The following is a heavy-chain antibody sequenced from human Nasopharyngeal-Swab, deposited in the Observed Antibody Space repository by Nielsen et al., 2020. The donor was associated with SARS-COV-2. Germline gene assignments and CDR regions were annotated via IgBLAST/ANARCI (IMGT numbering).Heavy chain of an antibody. V-gene: IGHV3-30*04. J-gene: IGHJ6*02. D-gene: IGHD5-12*01. CDR2: ISYDGSNK. CDR3: ARAGVATSYYYYYGMDV. CDR1: GFTFSSYE. Sequence: GEPLKISCAASGFTFSSYEMNWVRQAPGKGLEWVAVISYDGSNKYYADSVKGRFTISRDNSKNTLYLQMNSLRAGDTAVYYCARAGVATSYYYYYGMDVWGQGTTVTVSS.